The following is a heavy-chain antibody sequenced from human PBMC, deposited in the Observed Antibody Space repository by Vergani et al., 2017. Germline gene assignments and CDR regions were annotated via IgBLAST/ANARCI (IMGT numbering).Heavy chain of an antibody. CDR1: GGTFSSYA. D-gene: IGHD2-15*01. CDR2: IIPIFGTA. V-gene: IGHV1-69*18. CDR3: ARGGHFGSYNQQTYYYYGMDV. J-gene: IGHJ6*02. Sequence: QVQLVQSGAEVKKPGSSVKVSCKASGGTFSSYAISWVRQAPGQGLEWMGRIIPIFGTANYAQKFQGRVTITADESTSTAYMELSSLRSEDTAVYYCARGGHFGSYNQQTYYYYGMDVWGQGTTVTVSS.